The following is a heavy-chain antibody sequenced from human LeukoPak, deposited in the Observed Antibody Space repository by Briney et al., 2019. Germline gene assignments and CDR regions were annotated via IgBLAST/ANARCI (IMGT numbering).Heavy chain of an antibody. V-gene: IGHV4-34*01. CDR3: ARGHYDILTGYFLYFDY. CDR1: GGSFSGYY. D-gene: IGHD3-9*01. CDR2: INHSGST. J-gene: IGHJ4*02. Sequence: PSETLSLTCAVYGGSFSGYYWSWIRQPPGKGLEWMGEINHSGSTNYNPSLKSRVTISVDTSKNQFSLKLSSVTAADTAVYYCARGHYDILTGYFLYFDYWGQGTLVTVSS.